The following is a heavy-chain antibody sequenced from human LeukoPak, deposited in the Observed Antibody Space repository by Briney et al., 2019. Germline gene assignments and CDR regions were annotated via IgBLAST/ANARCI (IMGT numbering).Heavy chain of an antibody. J-gene: IGHJ6*02. V-gene: IGHV3-74*01. CDR3: ARDGPHYDLDV. CDR1: GFTFSSYW. Sequence: GGSLRLSCAASGFTFSSYWMHWVRQAPGKGLVWVSRINSDGSGTTYADSVKGRFTISRDNAKNTLYLQMNSLRVEDTAVYYCARDGPHYDLDVWGQGTTVTVSS. D-gene: IGHD3-3*01. CDR2: INSDGSGT.